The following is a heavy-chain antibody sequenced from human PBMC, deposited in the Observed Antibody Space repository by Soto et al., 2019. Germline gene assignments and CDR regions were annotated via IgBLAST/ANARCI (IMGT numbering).Heavy chain of an antibody. V-gene: IGHV4-4*07. D-gene: IGHD2-8*02. J-gene: IGHJ4*02. CDR3: ARGMTPPRAPAWYYLGS. CDR2: FSLSGTT. CDR1: GASITGSFF. Sequence: PSETLSLTCTVSGASITGSFFWSWIRQPAGKGLEWIGRFSLSGTTNYNPSLRSRATMSADVSKNQFSLRLTSVTAADTALYYCARGMTPPRAPAWYYLGSCRQGTMFT.